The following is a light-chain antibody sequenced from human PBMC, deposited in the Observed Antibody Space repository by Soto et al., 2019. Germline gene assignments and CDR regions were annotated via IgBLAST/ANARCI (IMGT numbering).Light chain of an antibody. CDR3: CSYAGSYTWV. CDR2: DVS. Sequence: QSVLTQPRSVSGSPGQSVTISCTGTSSDLGNYNSVSWYQQHPGKAPKLMIYDVSKRPSGVPDRFSGSKSGNTASLTISGLQAEDEADYYCCSYAGSYTWVFGGGTQLTVL. V-gene: IGLV2-11*01. J-gene: IGLJ3*02. CDR1: SSDLGNYNS.